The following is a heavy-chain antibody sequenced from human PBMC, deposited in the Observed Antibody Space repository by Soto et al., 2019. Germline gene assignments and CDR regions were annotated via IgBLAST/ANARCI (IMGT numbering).Heavy chain of an antibody. CDR1: GFTFSSYA. Sequence: GGSLTLSCAASGFTFSSYAMTWVRQAPGKGLEWVSAISGSGGSTYYADSVKGRFTISRDNSKNTMYLQKNSLRAEDTAVYYCAKVPSDIVVVVAAPARYYFDYWGQGTQVTVSS. CDR2: ISGSGGST. D-gene: IGHD2-15*01. V-gene: IGHV3-23*01. CDR3: AKVPSDIVVVVAAPARYYFDY. J-gene: IGHJ4*02.